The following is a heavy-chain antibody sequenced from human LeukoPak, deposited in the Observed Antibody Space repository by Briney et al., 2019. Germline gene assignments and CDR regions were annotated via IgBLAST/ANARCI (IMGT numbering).Heavy chain of an antibody. V-gene: IGHV3-66*01. CDR1: GFTVSSNY. D-gene: IGHD2-2*01. Sequence: GGSLRLSCAASGFTVSSNYMSWVRQAPGKGLEWVSVIYSGGSTYYADSVKGRFTISRDNSKNTLYLQMNSLRAEDTAVYYCARDPHCSSTSCYFPSVRYGMDVWGQGTTVIVSS. CDR3: ARDPHCSSTSCYFPSVRYGMDV. J-gene: IGHJ6*02. CDR2: IYSGGST.